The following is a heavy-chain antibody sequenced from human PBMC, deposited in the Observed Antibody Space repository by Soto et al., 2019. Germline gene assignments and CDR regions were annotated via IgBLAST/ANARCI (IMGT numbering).Heavy chain of an antibody. CDR2: IIPIFGTA. CDR1: GASFSSYE. J-gene: IGHJ6*02. V-gene: IGHV1-69*01. D-gene: IGHD2-2*01. CDR3: ARPATYQLPSYYYYGMDV. Sequence: AVRASGKASGASFSSYEISWVLQGPGQGVEWMGRIIPIFGTANYAQKFQGRVTITADEPTSTAYMELSSLRSEDTAVYYCARPATYQLPSYYYYGMDVWGQGTTVTVS.